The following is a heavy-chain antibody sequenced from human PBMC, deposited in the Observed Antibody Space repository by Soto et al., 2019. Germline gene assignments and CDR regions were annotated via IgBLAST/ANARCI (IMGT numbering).Heavy chain of an antibody. Sequence: GGSLRLSCAASGFTFSSYDMHWVRQATGKGLEWVSAIGTAGDTYYPGSVKGRFTISRENAKNSLYLQMNSLRAGDTAVYYCARGSGRSEYFQHWGQGTLVTVSS. CDR3: ARGSGRSEYFQH. V-gene: IGHV3-13*01. D-gene: IGHD4-17*01. CDR2: IGTAGDT. CDR1: GFTFSSYD. J-gene: IGHJ1*01.